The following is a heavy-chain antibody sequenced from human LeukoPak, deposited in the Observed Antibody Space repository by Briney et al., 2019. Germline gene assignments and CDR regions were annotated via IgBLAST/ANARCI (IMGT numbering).Heavy chain of an antibody. J-gene: IGHJ3*02. CDR2: IYHSGST. CDR1: GGSISSYY. D-gene: IGHD2-2*01. Sequence: PSETLSLTCTVSGGSISSYYWGWIRQPPGKWLEWIGSIYHSGSTYYNPSLKSRVTISVDTSKNQFSPKLSSVTAADTAVYYCATPLGYCSSTSCYGGDAFDIWGQGTMVTVSS. CDR3: ATPLGYCSSTSCYGGDAFDI. V-gene: IGHV4-38-2*02.